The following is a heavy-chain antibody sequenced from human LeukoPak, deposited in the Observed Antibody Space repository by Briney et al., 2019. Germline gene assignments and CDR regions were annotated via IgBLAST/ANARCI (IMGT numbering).Heavy chain of an antibody. D-gene: IGHD3-22*01. V-gene: IGHV4-59*08. CDR3: ARGPYSYDSSGAFDI. CDR2: IYYSGST. CDR1: GGSISSYY. Sequence: SETLSLTCTVSGGSISSYYWSWIRQPPGKGLEWIGYIYYSGSTNYSPSLKSRVTISVDTSKNQFSLKLSSVTAADTAVYFCARGPYSYDSSGAFDIWGQGTMVTVSS. J-gene: IGHJ3*02.